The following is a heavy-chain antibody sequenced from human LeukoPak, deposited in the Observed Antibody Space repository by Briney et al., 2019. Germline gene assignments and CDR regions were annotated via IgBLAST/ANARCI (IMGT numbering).Heavy chain of an antibody. CDR1: GYTFTSYC. V-gene: IGHV1-46*01. J-gene: IGHJ3*02. CDR3: ARHLFTWHEAFDI. CDR2: INPSGGST. Sequence: GASVKVSFTASGYTFTSYCMHWVRQAPGQGLERMGIINPSGGSTSYAQKFQGRVTMTRDTSTSTVYMELSSLRSEDTAVYYCARHLFTWHEAFDIWGQGTMVTVSS.